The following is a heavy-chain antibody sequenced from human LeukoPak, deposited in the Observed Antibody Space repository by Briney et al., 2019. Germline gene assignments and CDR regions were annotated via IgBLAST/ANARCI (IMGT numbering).Heavy chain of an antibody. Sequence: GRSLRLSCAASGFTFGTYAMHWVRQAPGKGLEWVAAISYDGTNKYYVDSVKGRFTVSRDNSKNTLYLQMNSLSAEDTAVYYCAREIVVVVTEYYFDHWGQGTLVTVSS. CDR2: ISYDGTNK. V-gene: IGHV3-30*03. D-gene: IGHD3-22*01. J-gene: IGHJ4*02. CDR1: GFTFGTYA. CDR3: AREIVVVVTEYYFDH.